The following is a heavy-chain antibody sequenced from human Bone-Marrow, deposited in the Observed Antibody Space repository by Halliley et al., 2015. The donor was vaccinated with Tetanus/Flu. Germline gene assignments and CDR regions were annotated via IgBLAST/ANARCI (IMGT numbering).Heavy chain of an antibody. CDR3: ARGTTPGFYDY. D-gene: IGHD1-26*01. Sequence: VGWVGYMSDSGRSNYHPSRPSRFTTSLDTSKNQFSLKLKSVPAADTAVYHCARGTTPGFYDYWGQGSLLNVSS. J-gene: IGHJ4*02. CDR2: MSDSGRS. V-gene: IGHV4-59*09.